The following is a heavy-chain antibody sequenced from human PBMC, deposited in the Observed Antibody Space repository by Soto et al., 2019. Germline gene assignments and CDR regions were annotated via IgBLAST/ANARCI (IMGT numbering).Heavy chain of an antibody. D-gene: IGHD6-6*01. CDR3: VRTPSIALNLSRYYRGMDV. J-gene: IGHJ6*02. CDR1: GFSLSNIRMG. Sequence: QVTLKESGPVLVKPTETLTLTCTVSGFSLSNIRMGVSWIRQPPGKALEWLAHIFSSDEKFYSTSLQSRLTISKDTLKRQVVLTMTIMDPVDTATYYCVRTPSIALNLSRYYRGMDVWGQGTTVTVSS. V-gene: IGHV2-26*01. CDR2: IFSSDEK.